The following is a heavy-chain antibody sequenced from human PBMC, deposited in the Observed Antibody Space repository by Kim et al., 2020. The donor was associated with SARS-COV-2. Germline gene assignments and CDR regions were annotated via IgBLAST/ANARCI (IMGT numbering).Heavy chain of an antibody. V-gene: IGHV1-18*01. CDR1: GYTFRTSA. Sequence: ASVKVSCKAFGYTFRTSAMTWVRQAPGQGLEWMGWINTYTGDTRYAQRLLGRVTVTTDTSTSTASMELRSLKSDDTAVYYRARPCDPYINRWLALEPWGQ. J-gene: IGHJ1*01. CDR3: ARPCDPYINRWLALEP. D-gene: IGHD3-22*01. CDR2: INTYTGDT.